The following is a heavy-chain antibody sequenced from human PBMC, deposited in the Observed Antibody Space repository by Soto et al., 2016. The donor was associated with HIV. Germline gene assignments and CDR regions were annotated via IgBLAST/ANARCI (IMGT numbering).Heavy chain of an antibody. Sequence: EVQLVESGGGLVQPGGSLRLSCAASGFNFSSYWMHWVRQAPGKGLMWVSRINSDGSNTRYADSVKGRFTISRDNAKNTLYLQMNSLRAYDTAVYYCARDRSFWSGSLYYWGQGTLVTVSS. CDR3: ARDRSFWSGSLYY. CDR1: GFNFSSYW. CDR2: INSDGSNT. V-gene: IGHV3-74*01. D-gene: IGHD3-3*01. J-gene: IGHJ4*02.